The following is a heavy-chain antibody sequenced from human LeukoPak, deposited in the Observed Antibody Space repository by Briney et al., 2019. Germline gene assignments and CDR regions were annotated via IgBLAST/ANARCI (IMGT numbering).Heavy chain of an antibody. D-gene: IGHD4-23*01. CDR1: GFTFSNYG. J-gene: IGHJ4*02. CDR2: ISYDGNNN. CDR3: AKDIDYGGTN. V-gene: IGHV3-30*18. Sequence: RGSLRLSCAASGFTFSNYGMHWVRQAPGKGLEWVALISYDGNNNYYSDSMKGRFTISRDNSKNTLYLQMNSLRAEDTAVYYCAKDIDYGGTNWGQGTLVTVSS.